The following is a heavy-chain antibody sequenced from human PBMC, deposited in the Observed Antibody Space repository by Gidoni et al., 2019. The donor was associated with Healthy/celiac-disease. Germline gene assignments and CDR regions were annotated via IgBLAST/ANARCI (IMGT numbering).Heavy chain of an antibody. CDR1: GFPFRDYY. D-gene: IGHD5-18*01. CDR2: ISSSGSTI. CDR3: AREDTAMIPDVFDI. V-gene: IGHV3-11*01. J-gene: IGHJ3*02. Sequence: QVQLVESGGGLVKPGGSLRLSCAASGFPFRDYYMSWSRQAPGKGLECVSYISSSGSTIYYADSVKGRFTISRDNAKNSLYLQMNSLRAEDTAVYYCAREDTAMIPDVFDIWGQGTMVTVSS.